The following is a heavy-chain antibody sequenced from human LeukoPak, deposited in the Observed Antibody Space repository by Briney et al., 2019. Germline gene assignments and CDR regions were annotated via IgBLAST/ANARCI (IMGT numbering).Heavy chain of an antibody. Sequence: PGGCLRLSRAASGFPFSSYEMNWVRQAPGKGLEWVSYISSSGGTIYYADSVKGRFTISRDNAKNLLYLHMNNLRAEDTAVYYCARTMDSRGPWDFQHWGQGTLVTVSS. CDR3: ARTMDSRGPWDFQH. J-gene: IGHJ1*01. CDR2: ISSSGGTI. V-gene: IGHV3-48*03. D-gene: IGHD3-22*01. CDR1: GFPFSSYE.